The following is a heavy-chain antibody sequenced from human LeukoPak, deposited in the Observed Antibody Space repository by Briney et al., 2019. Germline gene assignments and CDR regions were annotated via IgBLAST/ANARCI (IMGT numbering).Heavy chain of an antibody. Sequence: GGSLRLSCVASEFTFSSFELNWVRQAPGKGLEWISYISYFGDTQHYADSVKGRFTISRDNARNSLFMQMNSLTAEDTGVYYCARDRSKVTAYDDALDIWGQGTMVIVSS. D-gene: IGHD2-21*02. CDR3: ARDRSKVTAYDDALDI. CDR2: ISYFGDTQ. CDR1: EFTFSSFE. J-gene: IGHJ3*02. V-gene: IGHV3-48*03.